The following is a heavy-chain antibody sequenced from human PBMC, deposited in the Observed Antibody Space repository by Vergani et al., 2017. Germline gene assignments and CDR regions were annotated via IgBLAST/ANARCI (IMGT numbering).Heavy chain of an antibody. CDR1: GFTFSSYS. CDR2: ISSSSSYI. Sequence: EVQLVESGGGLVKPGGSLRLSCAASGFTFSSYSMNWVRQAPGKGLEWVSSISSSSSYIYYADSVKGRFTISRDNAKNSLYLQMNSLRAEDTAVYYCARDRGIAARVSDYWGQGTLVNVSS. V-gene: IGHV3-21*01. J-gene: IGHJ4*02. D-gene: IGHD6-6*01. CDR3: ARDRGIAARVSDY.